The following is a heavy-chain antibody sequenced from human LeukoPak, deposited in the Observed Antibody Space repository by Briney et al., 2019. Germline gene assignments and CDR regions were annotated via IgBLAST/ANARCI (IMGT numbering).Heavy chain of an antibody. V-gene: IGHV4-31*03. J-gene: IGHJ4*02. CDR2: IHYTEST. D-gene: IGHD2-2*01. Sequence: SETLSLTCTVSGGSISSGGYYWSWIRQHPGKGLEWIGYIHYTESTYYNPSLKSRINISVDTSKNQFSLKLSSVTAADTAVYYCARLSCGSTSCPLDYWGQGTLVTVSS. CDR3: ARLSCGSTSCPLDY. CDR1: GGSISSGGYY.